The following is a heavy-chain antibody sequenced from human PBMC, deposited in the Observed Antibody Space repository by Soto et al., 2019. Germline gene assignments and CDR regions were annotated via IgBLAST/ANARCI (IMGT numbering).Heavy chain of an antibody. D-gene: IGHD2-21*02. CDR1: GYTFTIYG. J-gene: IGHJ5*02. Sequence: ASVKVSCKASGYTFTIYGIIWVRQAPGQGLEWMGWISAYNGNTNYAQKLQGRVTMTTDTSTSTAYMELRSLRSDDTAVYYCARNIVVVTDAGYWFDPWGQGTLVTVSS. CDR3: ARNIVVVTDAGYWFDP. CDR2: ISAYNGNT. V-gene: IGHV1-18*01.